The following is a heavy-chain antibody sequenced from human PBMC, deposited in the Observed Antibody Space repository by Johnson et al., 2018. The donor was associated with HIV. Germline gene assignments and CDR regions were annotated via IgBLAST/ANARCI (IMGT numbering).Heavy chain of an antibody. D-gene: IGHD3-22*01. CDR2: LSWNSGSI. J-gene: IGHJ3*02. CDR3: AKDNDSSGSDAFDI. CDR1: GFTFDDYA. V-gene: IGHV3-9*01. Sequence: EVQLVESGGGLVQPGRSLRLSCAASGFTFDDYAMHWVRQAPGKGLEWVSGLSWNSGSIGYADSVKGRFTISRDNAKNSLYLQMNSLRAEDTALYYCAKDNDSSGSDAFDIWGQGTMVTVSS.